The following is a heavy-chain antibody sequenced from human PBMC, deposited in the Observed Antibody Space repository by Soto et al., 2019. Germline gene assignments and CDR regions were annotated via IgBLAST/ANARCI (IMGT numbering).Heavy chain of an antibody. Sequence: GESLKISCKGSGYSFTSYWISWVRQMPGKGLEWMGRIDPSDSYTNYSPSFQGHVTISADKSISTAYLQWSSLKASDTAMYYCARRKYYYDSSGYSYYFDYWGQGTLVTVSS. CDR2: IDPSDSYT. CDR1: GYSFTSYW. V-gene: IGHV5-10-1*01. J-gene: IGHJ4*02. CDR3: ARRKYYYDSSGYSYYFDY. D-gene: IGHD3-22*01.